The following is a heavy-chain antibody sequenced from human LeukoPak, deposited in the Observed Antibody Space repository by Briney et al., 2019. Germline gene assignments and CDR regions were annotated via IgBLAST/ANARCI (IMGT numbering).Heavy chain of an antibody. V-gene: IGHV1-18*01. CDR3: ARDFIVVVPAAKNLNYYYYGMDV. J-gene: IGHJ6*02. Sequence: ASVKVSCKASGYTFTSYGISWVRQAPGQGLEWMGWINAYNGNTNYAQKLQGRVTMTTDTSTSTAYMELRSLRSDDTAVYYCARDFIVVVPAAKNLNYYYYGMDVWGQGTTVTVSS. CDR1: GYTFTSYG. CDR2: INAYNGNT. D-gene: IGHD2-2*01.